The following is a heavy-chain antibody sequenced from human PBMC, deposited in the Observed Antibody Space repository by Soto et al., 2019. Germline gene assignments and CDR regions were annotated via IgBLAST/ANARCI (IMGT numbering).Heavy chain of an antibody. V-gene: IGHV3-53*01. J-gene: IGHJ3*01. CDR1: GLTISGKKY. D-gene: IGHD1-1*01. CDR3: ATWHEREHAFDV. Sequence: DVQLVESGGGLIQPGESLRLSCAAFGLTISGKKYVAWVRQAPWKGLEWVSALYDVDGSFYADSVTGRFTTSSDSSKTTVYLQMNDLRPDDTAVYYCATWHEREHAFDVWGHGTTVTISS. CDR2: LYDVDGS.